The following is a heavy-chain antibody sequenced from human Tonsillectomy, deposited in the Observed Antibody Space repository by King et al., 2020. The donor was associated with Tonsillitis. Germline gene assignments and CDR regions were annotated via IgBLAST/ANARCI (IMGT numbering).Heavy chain of an antibody. J-gene: IGHJ4*02. D-gene: IGHD6-19*01. Sequence: VQLVESGGGLVQPGGSLRLSCAASGFTFSSYWMHWVRQAPGKGLVWVSRINSDGSSTIYAESVKVRFTISRDNAKNTLYLQMNSLRAEGTVGYYCARVAVAGDSPFLDYWGQGTLVTVSS. V-gene: IGHV3-74*01. CDR3: ARVAVAGDSPFLDY. CDR1: GFTFSSYW. CDR2: INSDGSST.